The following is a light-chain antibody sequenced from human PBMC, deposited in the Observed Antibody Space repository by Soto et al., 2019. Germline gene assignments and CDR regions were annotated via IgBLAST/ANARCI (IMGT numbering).Light chain of an antibody. V-gene: IGLV2-23*01. J-gene: IGLJ3*02. CDR2: EGS. CDR1: SSDIGSYNL. Sequence: QSALPQPASVSGSPGQSITISCTGTSSDIGSYNLVSWYQQHPGIAPKFMICEGSKRPSGVSNRFSGSKSGNTASLTISGLQAEDEADYYCCSYAGDSHWMFGGGTKVTVL. CDR3: CSYAGDSHWM.